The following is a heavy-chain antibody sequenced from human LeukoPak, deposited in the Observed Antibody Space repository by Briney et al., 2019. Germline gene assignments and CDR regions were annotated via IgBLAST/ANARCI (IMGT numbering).Heavy chain of an antibody. V-gene: IGHV3-21*01. D-gene: IGHD1-26*01. CDR1: GFTFSSYS. J-gene: IGHJ5*02. CDR2: ISSSSSYI. CDR3: ARGGATVMNWFDP. Sequence: GGSLRLSCAASGFTFSSYSMNWVRQAPGKGLEWVSSISSSSSYIYYADSVKGRFTISRDNVKNSLYLQMNSLRAEDTAVYYCARGGATVMNWFDPWGQGTLVTVSS.